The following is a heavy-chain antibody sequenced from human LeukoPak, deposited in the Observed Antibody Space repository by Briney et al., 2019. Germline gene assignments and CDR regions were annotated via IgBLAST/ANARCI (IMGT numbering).Heavy chain of an antibody. D-gene: IGHD6-19*01. Sequence: GGSLRLSCAASGFTFTDYAMGWVRQAPGQGLEWASTISASGSTTYYADSVRGRFPISRDNSKNTLSLQMSSLRAEDTAVYYCAKARTPYNSGFDYWGQGTLVAVSS. CDR1: GFTFTDYA. V-gene: IGHV3-23*01. CDR3: AKARTPYNSGFDY. J-gene: IGHJ4*02. CDR2: ISASGSTT.